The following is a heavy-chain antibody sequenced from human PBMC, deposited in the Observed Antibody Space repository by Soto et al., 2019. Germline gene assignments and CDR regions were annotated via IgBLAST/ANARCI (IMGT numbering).Heavy chain of an antibody. CDR3: ARVSCSCGSCYLTSRYNYYVMDV. V-gene: IGHV4-34*01. CDR2: ITHSCTT. Sequence: SETLSLTCAVHGASFSGYYWSWVRQSPGKGLEWIGEITHSCTTNYSPSLKSRVTISVDTSKNHFFLSLRSVTAADTGVYYFARVSCSCGSCYLTSRYNYYVMDVWGQRSTVTVYS. J-gene: IGHJ6*02. D-gene: IGHD2-15*01. CDR1: GASFSGYY.